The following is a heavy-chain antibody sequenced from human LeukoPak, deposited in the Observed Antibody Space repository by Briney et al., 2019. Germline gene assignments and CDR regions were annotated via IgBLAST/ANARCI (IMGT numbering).Heavy chain of an antibody. CDR1: GFTFSSYE. J-gene: IGHJ4*02. V-gene: IGHV3-48*03. CDR2: ISSSGSTI. Sequence: GSLRLSCAASGFTFSSYEMNWVRQAPGKGLEWVSYISSSGSTIYYADSVKGRFTISRDNAKNSLYLQMNSLRAEDTAVYYYARGGYSYGYTYFDYWGQGTLVTVSS. D-gene: IGHD5-18*01. CDR3: ARGGYSYGYTYFDY.